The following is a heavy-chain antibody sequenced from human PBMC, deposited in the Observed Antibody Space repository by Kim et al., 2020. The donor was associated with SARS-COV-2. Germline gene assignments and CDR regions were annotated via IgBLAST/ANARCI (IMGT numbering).Heavy chain of an antibody. D-gene: IGHD3-9*01. V-gene: IGHV4-39*01. Sequence: SETLSLTCTVSGGSISSSSYYWGWIRQPPGKGLEWIGSIYYSGSTSYNPSLKSRVTISVDTSKNQFSLKLSSVTAADTAVYYCARPEADILTGYWGYIWGYFYYWGQGTLVTVSS. J-gene: IGHJ4*02. CDR1: GGSISSSSYY. CDR3: ARPEADILTGYWGYIWGYFYY. CDR2: IYYSGST.